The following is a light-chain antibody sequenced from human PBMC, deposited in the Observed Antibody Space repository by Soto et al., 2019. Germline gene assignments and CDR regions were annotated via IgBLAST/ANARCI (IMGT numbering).Light chain of an antibody. CDR3: QQSYSTPQT. V-gene: IGKV1-39*01. CDR1: QSISSY. CDR2: AAS. Sequence: DIQMTQSPSSLSASVGDRVTITCRASQSISSYLNWYQQKPGKAPKLLIYAASSLQSGVPSRFSGSRSGTDFTLTISSLQPEDFATYYCQQSYSTPQTFGQGTTLEIK. J-gene: IGKJ2*01.